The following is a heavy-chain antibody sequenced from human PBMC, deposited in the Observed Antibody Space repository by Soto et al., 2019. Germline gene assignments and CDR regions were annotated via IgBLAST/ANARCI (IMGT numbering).Heavy chain of an antibody. CDR3: TRHAIIPKLQFGMDV. CDR2: IFYTGNT. Sequence: SETLSLTCTVSGGSVIGYYWSWIRQPPGKGLEWLGYIFYTGNTLYNPSVQSRVTISVDRSKNQFSLKLTSVTAADTAIYYCTRHAIIPKLQFGMDVWGRGSRVTVSS. V-gene: IGHV4-59*02. D-gene: IGHD2-15*01. CDR1: GGSVIGYY. J-gene: IGHJ6*02.